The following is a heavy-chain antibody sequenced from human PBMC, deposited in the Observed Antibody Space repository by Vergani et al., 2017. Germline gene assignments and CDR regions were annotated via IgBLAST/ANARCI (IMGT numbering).Heavy chain of an antibody. CDR1: GFTFSSYA. CDR3: AKVPHAQTDYFDY. V-gene: IGHV3-23*01. Sequence: EVQLLESGGGFVQPGGSLRLSCAASGFTFSSYAMSWVRQAPGKGLEWVSAISGSGGSTYYADSVKVRFTISRDNSKNTLYLQMNSLRAEDTAVYYCAKVPHAQTDYFDYWGQGTLVTVSS. J-gene: IGHJ4*02. CDR2: ISGSGGST.